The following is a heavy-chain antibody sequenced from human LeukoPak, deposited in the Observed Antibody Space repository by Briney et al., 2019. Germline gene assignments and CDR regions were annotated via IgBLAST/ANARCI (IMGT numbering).Heavy chain of an antibody. CDR1: GFTFHVYA. CDR3: AKRVGYCYDSSGYCFDY. Sequence: GGSLRLSCAPSGFTFHVYAINWLPQARGKGLEWVSGISGSGGCTYYADYVKGRFTISRDNSKNTLYLQMNSLRAEDTAVYYCAKRVGYCYDSSGYCFDYWGQGTLVTVSS. D-gene: IGHD3-22*01. CDR2: ISGSGGCT. J-gene: IGHJ4*02. V-gene: IGHV3-23*01.